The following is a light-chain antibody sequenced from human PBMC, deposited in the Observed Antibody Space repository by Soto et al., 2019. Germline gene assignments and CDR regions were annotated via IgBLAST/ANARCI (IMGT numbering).Light chain of an antibody. J-gene: IGKJ5*01. CDR1: QSISSY. CDR3: QQSYSTPSIT. CDR2: AAS. Sequence: ETQVTQSPSSLSASVGNRVTIACRPSQSISSYLNLYQHQPGKAPKLLIYAASSLQSEVPSRFSGSGSGTDFTLTISSLQPEDFATYYCQQSYSTPSITFGQGTRLEIK. V-gene: IGKV1-39*01.